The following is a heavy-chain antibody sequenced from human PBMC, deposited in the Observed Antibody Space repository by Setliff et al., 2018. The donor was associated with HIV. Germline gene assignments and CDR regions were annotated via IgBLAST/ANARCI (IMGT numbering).Heavy chain of an antibody. D-gene: IGHD1-26*01. CDR2: IFHSGNT. V-gene: IGHV4-39*01. Sequence: SETLSLTCTVSGDSMSSDNYFWVWVRQPPGKGLEWMGNIFHSGNTYYSPSLKSRVTMSLDTSMNQFSLKLTSVTAADTALYYCARYRRVADYIDVWGKGITVTVSS. CDR1: GDSMSSDNYF. CDR3: ARYRRVADYIDV. J-gene: IGHJ6*03.